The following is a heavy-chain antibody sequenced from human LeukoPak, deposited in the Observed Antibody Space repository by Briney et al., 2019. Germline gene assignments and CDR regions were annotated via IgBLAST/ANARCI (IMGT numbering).Heavy chain of an antibody. CDR1: GFTFSSYG. CDR2: IRYDGSNK. J-gene: IGHJ4*02. D-gene: IGHD5-24*01. V-gene: IGHV3-30*02. CDR3: ARDFMATAY. Sequence: GGSLRLSCAASGFTFSSYGMHWVRQAPGKGLEWVAFIRYDGSNKYYADSVKGRFTISRDNAKNSLYLQMNSLTAEDTAVYYCARDFMATAYWGQGTLVTVSS.